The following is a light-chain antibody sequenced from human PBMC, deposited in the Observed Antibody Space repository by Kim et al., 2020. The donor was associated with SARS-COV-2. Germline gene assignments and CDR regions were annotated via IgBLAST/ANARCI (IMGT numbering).Light chain of an antibody. CDR1: QNILFN. J-gene: IGKJ2*03. CDR2: DVS. V-gene: IGKV1-39*01. Sequence: SACVGDSVPITCRATQNILFNLNWYQETPGKAHKALLYDVSTLQSGVPSRLSGSGSGTVFTLTISSLQPEDFATYYCPHSYSPPYSLRQGTKLEI. CDR3: PHSYSPPYS.